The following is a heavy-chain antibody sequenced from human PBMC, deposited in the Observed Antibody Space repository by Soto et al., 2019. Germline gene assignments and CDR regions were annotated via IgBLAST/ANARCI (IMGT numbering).Heavy chain of an antibody. CDR2: IIPIFGTA. J-gene: IGHJ4*02. CDR1: GGTFSSYA. CDR3: ARDIDRRAAAGHFDY. V-gene: IGHV1-69*12. D-gene: IGHD6-13*01. Sequence: QVQLVQSGAEVKKPGSSVKVSCKASGGTFSSYAISWVRQAPGQGLEWMGGIIPIFGTANYAQKFQGRVTITADESTSTAYMELSSRRSEDTAVYYCARDIDRRAAAGHFDYWGQGTLDTVSS.